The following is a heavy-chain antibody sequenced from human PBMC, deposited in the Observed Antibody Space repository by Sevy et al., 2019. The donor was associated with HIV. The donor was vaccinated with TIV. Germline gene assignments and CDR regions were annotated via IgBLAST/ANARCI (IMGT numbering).Heavy chain of an antibody. CDR2: IGGGTSSI. D-gene: IGHD3-10*01. CDR1: GFTFNIYS. J-gene: IGHJ4*02. CDR3: AKDRGVRGVQFDY. Sequence: GGSLRLSCAASGFTFNIYSMNWVRQAPGKGLEWVSYIGGGTSSIYYADSVKGRFTISRDNAKNSLYLQMNSLGDEDTAVYYCAKDRGVRGVQFDYWGQGTLVTVSS. V-gene: IGHV3-48*02.